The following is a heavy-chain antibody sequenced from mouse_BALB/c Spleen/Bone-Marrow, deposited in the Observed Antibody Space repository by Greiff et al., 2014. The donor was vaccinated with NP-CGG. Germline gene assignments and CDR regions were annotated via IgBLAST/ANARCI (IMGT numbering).Heavy chain of an antibody. Sequence: VQLQQSGPELGKPGASVKISCKASGYSFTGYNMYWVKQSHRKSLEWIGYIDPYNGGTSYNQKSKGKATLTVDKSSSTAYMHLNSLTSEDSAINYCARGMISGYFDVWGAGTTVTVSS. CDR3: ARGMISGYFDV. V-gene: IGHV1S135*01. CDR2: IDPYNGGT. D-gene: IGHD2-4*01. J-gene: IGHJ1*01. CDR1: GYSFTGYN.